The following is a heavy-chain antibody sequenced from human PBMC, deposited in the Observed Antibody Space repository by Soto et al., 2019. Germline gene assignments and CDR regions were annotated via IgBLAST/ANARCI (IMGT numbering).Heavy chain of an antibody. V-gene: IGHV4-59*01. CDR2: IYYSGSS. D-gene: IGHD6-25*01. Sequence: SETLSLTCTVSGGSISSYYRSWIRQPPGKGLEWIGYIYYSGSSNYNRSLKSRGTISVDTSEKQFSLNLSSVSAADRAVYYCARRVCPAAKGWFDPWGQGTLVTVS. CDR1: GGSISSYY. J-gene: IGHJ5*02. CDR3: ARRVCPAAKGWFDP.